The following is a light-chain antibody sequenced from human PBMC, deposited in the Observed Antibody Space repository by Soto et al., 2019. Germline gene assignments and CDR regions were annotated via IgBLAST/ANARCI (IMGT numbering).Light chain of an antibody. J-gene: IGKJ2*01. CDR3: QQYYSPPYT. CDR1: QTILYSSNNKNQ. Sequence: DIVMTQSPDSLAVSLGERATINCKSSQTILYSSNNKNQLAWYQQKPGQPPKLLFYWASTRESGVPDRFSGSESGTDFTLTISSLQAEDVAVYYCQQYYSPPYTFGQGTKLVI. CDR2: WAS. V-gene: IGKV4-1*01.